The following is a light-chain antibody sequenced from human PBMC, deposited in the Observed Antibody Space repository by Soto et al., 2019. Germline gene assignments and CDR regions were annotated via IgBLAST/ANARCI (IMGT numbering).Light chain of an antibody. CDR1: QSISSY. V-gene: IGKV1-39*01. J-gene: IGKJ3*01. Sequence: DIQMTQSPSSLSASVGDRVTITCRASQSISSYLNWYQQKPGKAPKLLIYAASSLQSGVPSRFSCSGSGTDFALNISSMQPQDFATYYCQQGDSYPGTFDPGTKVD. CDR3: QQGDSYPGT. CDR2: AAS.